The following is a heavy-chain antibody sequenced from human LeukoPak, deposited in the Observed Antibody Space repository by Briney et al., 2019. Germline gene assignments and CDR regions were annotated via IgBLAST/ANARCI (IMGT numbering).Heavy chain of an antibody. CDR2: IIPLFGST. Sequence: SVKVSCKASGGTFSKYAISWVRQAPGQGLEWMGGIIPLFGSTKYTQKFQGRVTITTDESTSAAYMELSSLRSDDTAVYYCARSMENVLSYYMDVWGEGTTVTVSS. V-gene: IGHV1-69*05. CDR3: ARSMENVLSYYMDV. J-gene: IGHJ6*03. D-gene: IGHD2-8*01. CDR1: GGTFSKYA.